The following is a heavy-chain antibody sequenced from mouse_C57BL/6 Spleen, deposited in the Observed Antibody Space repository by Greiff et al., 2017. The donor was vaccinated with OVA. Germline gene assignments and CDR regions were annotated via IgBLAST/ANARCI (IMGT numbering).Heavy chain of an antibody. CDR2: IRSKSNNYAT. D-gene: IGHD1-1*02. Sequence: EVKLVESGGGLVQPKGSLKLSCAASGFSFNTYAMNWVRQAPGTGLEWVARIRSKSNNYATYYADSVKDRFTISRDDSESMLYLQMNNLKTEDTAMYYCVRHEDYRDAMDYWGQGTSVTVSS. CDR3: VRHEDYRDAMDY. V-gene: IGHV10-1*01. CDR1: GFSFNTYA. J-gene: IGHJ4*01.